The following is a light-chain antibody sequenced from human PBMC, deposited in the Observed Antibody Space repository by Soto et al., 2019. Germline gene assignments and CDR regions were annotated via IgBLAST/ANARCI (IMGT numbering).Light chain of an antibody. CDR2: AAS. V-gene: IGKV1-39*01. CDR1: QSISTY. Sequence: DIQMTQSPSSLSASVRDRVTITCRASQSISTYLNWYQQKPGKAPKLLIYAASSLQSGIPSRFSGSGSGTDFTLTISNLQPEDFATYYCQQSYSTPRTFGPGTKEDIK. J-gene: IGKJ3*01. CDR3: QQSYSTPRT.